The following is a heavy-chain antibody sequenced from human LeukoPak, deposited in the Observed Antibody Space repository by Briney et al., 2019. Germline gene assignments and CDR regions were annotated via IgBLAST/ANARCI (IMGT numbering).Heavy chain of an antibody. V-gene: IGHV3-30*03. J-gene: IGHJ4*02. CDR2: ISNDGRSI. CDR1: GFTFSSYG. D-gene: IGHD2-15*01. Sequence: PGGPLRLSCAASGFTFSSYGMHWVRQAPAKGLEWVAVISNDGRSIYYADSVKGRFTISRDNSKNTLYLQVNSLRAEDTAVYSCAREACSGSCHSDYFDYWGLGTLVRVSS. CDR3: AREACSGSCHSDYFDY.